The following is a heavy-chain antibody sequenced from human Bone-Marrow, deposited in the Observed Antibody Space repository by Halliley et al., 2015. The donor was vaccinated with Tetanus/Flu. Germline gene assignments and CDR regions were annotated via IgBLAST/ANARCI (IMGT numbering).Heavy chain of an antibody. Sequence: WIGFVYYTGDTNYHPSLKSRVTISIDTSKNQFSLKLTSVTAADTAVYYCARDMTYGSSGFDFWGQGALVTVSS. J-gene: IGHJ4*02. CDR2: VYYTGDT. CDR3: ARDMTYGSSGFDF. V-gene: IGHV4-59*01. D-gene: IGHD3-22*01.